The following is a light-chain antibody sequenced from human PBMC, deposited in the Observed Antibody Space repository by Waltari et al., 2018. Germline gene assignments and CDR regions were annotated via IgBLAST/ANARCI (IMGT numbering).Light chain of an antibody. CDR1: SSDVGGYNY. J-gene: IGLJ3*02. Sequence: QSALTHSCPVSRSPGQSVTILCTGTSSDVGGYNYFSWFQQHPGKAPKLMIHDVSKRPSGVPDRFSGSKSGNTASLTISGLQADDETDYYCCSYAGRYTWVFGGGTKLTVL. V-gene: IGLV2-11*01. CDR2: DVS. CDR3: CSYAGRYTWV.